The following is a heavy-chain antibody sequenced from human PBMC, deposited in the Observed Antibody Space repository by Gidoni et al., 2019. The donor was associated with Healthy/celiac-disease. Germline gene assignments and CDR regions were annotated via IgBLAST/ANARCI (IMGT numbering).Heavy chain of an antibody. J-gene: IGHJ4*02. V-gene: IGHV3-30*02. CDR3: AKDSPFHDYGFRYFDY. CDR1: GFTFSSYG. Sequence: QVQLVESGGGVVQPGGSLRLSCAASGFTFSSYGMHWVRQAPGKGLEWVAFIRYDGSNKYYADSVKGRFTISRDNSKNTLYLQMNSLRAEDTAVYYCAKDSPFHDYGFRYFDYWGQGTLVTVSS. CDR2: IRYDGSNK. D-gene: IGHD4-17*01.